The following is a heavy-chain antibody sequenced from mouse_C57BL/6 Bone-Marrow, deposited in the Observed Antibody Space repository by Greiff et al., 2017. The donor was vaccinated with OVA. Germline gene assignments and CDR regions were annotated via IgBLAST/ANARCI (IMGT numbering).Heavy chain of an antibody. J-gene: IGHJ4*01. D-gene: IGHD2-14*01. V-gene: IGHV5-2*01. CDR3: ARQGVRNDYAMDY. CDR2: INSDGGST. Sequence: DVMLVESGGGLVQPGASLKLSCESNEYEFPSHDMSWVRKTPEKRLELVAAINSDGGSTYYPDTMERRFIISRENTKKTLYLQMSSLRSEDTALYYCARQGVRNDYAMDYWGQGTSVTVSS. CDR1: EYEFPSHD.